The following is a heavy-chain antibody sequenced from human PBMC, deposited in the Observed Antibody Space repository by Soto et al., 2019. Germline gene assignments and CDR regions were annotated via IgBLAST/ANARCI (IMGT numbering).Heavy chain of an antibody. CDR2: IKSKTDGGTT. CDR1: GFTFSNAW. V-gene: IGHV3-15*01. CDR3: TTSLTYYDFWSGPYYDYIWGSFLDY. D-gene: IGHD3-16*01. J-gene: IGHJ4*02. Sequence: GSLRLSCAASGFTFSNAWMSWVRQAPGKGLEWVGRIKSKTDGGTTDYAAPVKGRFTISRDDSKNTLYLQMNSLKTEDTAVYYCTTSLTYYDFWSGPYYDYIWGSFLDYWGQGTLVTVSS.